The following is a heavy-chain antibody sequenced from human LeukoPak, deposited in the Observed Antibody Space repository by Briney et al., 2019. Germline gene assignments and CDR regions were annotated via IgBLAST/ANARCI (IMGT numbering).Heavy chain of an antibody. D-gene: IGHD2-2*01. CDR1: GYTFTSYD. V-gene: IGHV1-2*02. CDR3: ARVSVPYCFDY. Sequence: ASVKVSCKASGYTFTSYDINWVRQAPGQGLEWMGWINPNSGGTNYAQKFQGRVTMTRDTSISTAYMELSRLRSDDTAVYYCARVSVPYCFDYWGQGTLVTVSS. CDR2: INPNSGGT. J-gene: IGHJ4*02.